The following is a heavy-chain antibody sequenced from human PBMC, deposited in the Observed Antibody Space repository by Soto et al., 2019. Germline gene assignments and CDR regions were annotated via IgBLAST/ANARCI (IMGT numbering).Heavy chain of an antibody. Sequence: QGQLEQSGGEVKKPGSSVKVSCKASRVAFSKFIVTWVRQAPGLGLEWVGGIIPIFGTANYAQKFQGRVTITADESTSTSYMEVNNLRSEDTAVYYCAKVRYSSPMGYYYGMDVWGQGTTVTVSS. CDR1: RVAFSKFI. D-gene: IGHD6-19*01. CDR2: IIPIFGTA. J-gene: IGHJ6*02. CDR3: AKVRYSSPMGYYYGMDV. V-gene: IGHV1-69*01.